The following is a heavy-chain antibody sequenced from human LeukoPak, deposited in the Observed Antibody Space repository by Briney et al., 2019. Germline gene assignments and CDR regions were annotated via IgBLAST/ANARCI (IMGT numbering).Heavy chain of an antibody. D-gene: IGHD3-22*01. CDR3: AKSSYYDASGYYREYYFDY. J-gene: IGHJ4*02. V-gene: IGHV3-23*01. Sequence: GGSLRLSCVPSGFSFSNYAMSWVRQAPGKGLEWVSSISGSGGSTHYADSVKGRLTISRDKTKNTLYLQMNSLRAEDTAVYYCAKSSYYDASGYYREYYFDYWGQGTLSPSPQ. CDR2: ISGSGGST. CDR1: GFSFSNYA.